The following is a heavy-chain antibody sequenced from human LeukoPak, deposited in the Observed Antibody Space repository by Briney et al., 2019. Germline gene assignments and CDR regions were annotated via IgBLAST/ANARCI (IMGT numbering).Heavy chain of an antibody. Sequence: GGSLRLSCAASGFTVSTNYMSWVRQAPGKKLEWVSDIYSDGSTFYADSVKGRFAISRDNSKNTLYLQMNSLRAEDTAVYHCARYDFILISYFDLWGRGTLVTVSS. D-gene: IGHD3-3*01. J-gene: IGHJ2*01. V-gene: IGHV3-53*01. CDR1: GFTVSTNY. CDR3: ARYDFILISYFDL. CDR2: IYSDGST.